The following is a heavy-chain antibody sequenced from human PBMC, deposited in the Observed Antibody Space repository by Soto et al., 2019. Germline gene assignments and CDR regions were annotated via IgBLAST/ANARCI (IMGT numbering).Heavy chain of an antibody. CDR3: AHKPLSDFWSGYSYNWFDP. J-gene: IGHJ5*02. D-gene: IGHD3-3*01. CDR2: IYWDDDK. V-gene: IGHV2-5*02. CDR1: GFSLSTSGVG. Sequence: QITLKESGPTLVKPTPTLTLTCTFSGFSLSTSGVGVGWIRQPPGKALEWLALIYWDDDKRYSPSLKSRLTITKDTSKNQVVLTMTNMDPVDTATYYCAHKPLSDFWSGYSYNWFDPWGQGTLVTVSS.